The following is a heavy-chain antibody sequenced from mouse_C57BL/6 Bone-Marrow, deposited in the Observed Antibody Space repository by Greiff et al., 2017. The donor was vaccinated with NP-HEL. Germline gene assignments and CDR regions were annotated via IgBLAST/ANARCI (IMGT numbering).Heavy chain of an antibody. J-gene: IGHJ4*01. D-gene: IGHD1-1*01. V-gene: IGHV10-3*01. Sequence: EVQRVESGGGLVQPKGSLKLSCAASGFTFNTYAMHWVRQAPGKGLECVARIRSKSSNYATYYADSVKDRFTISRDDSQSMLYLQMNNLKTEDTAMYYCVTPLYYYGRGYAMDYWGQGTSVTVSS. CDR1: GFTFNTYA. CDR3: VTPLYYYGRGYAMDY. CDR2: IRSKSSNYAT.